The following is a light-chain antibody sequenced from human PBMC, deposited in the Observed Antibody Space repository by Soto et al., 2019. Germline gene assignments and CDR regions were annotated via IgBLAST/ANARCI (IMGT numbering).Light chain of an antibody. CDR2: SAS. J-gene: IGKJ4*01. Sequence: DIQMTQSPSSVSASVGDRVTITCRASQGISDRLAWYQQKPGKAPKLLIYSASTLYSGVPSGFSGSGSGTDFTLIISNLQPEDFATYYCQQAYSFPRTFGGGNKVDIK. V-gene: IGKV1-12*01. CDR3: QQAYSFPRT. CDR1: QGISDR.